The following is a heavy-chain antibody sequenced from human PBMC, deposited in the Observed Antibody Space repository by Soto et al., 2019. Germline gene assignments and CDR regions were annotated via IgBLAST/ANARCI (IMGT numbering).Heavy chain of an antibody. Sequence: QVQLQESGPGLVKPSQTLSLTCTVSGGSIGSGGYYWSWIRQHPGKGLEWIGYIYYSGSTYYNPSLKSRVTISVDTSKNQFSLKLSSVTAADTAVYYCARVRHEVRGVSRYNWFDPWGQGTLVTVSS. D-gene: IGHD3-10*01. CDR2: IYYSGST. CDR3: ARVRHEVRGVSRYNWFDP. V-gene: IGHV4-31*03. J-gene: IGHJ5*02. CDR1: GGSIGSGGYY.